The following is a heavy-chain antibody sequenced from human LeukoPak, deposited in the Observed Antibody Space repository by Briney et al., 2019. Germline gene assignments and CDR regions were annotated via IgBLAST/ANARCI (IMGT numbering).Heavy chain of an antibody. CDR2: ITASGTAM. CDR1: GFTFSSYS. CDR3: SRDLRGRDDY. J-gene: IGHJ4*02. Sequence: GGSLRLSCAASGFTFSSYSMNWVRQAPGKGLEWVSHITASGTAMFYADSVKGRFTISRDNAKNTLYLQMNSLRAEDTAVYYCSRDLRGRDDYWGQGILVIVSS. D-gene: IGHD5-24*01. V-gene: IGHV3-48*04.